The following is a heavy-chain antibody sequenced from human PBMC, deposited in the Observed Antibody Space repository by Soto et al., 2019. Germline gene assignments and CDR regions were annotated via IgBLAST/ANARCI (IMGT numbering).Heavy chain of an antibody. CDR1: GFTFSGSA. V-gene: IGHV3-73*01. J-gene: IGHJ6*03. D-gene: IGHD6-6*01. CDR2: IRSKANSYAT. Sequence: PGGSLRLSCAASGFTFSGSAMHWVRQASGKGLEWVGRIRSKANSYATAYAASVKGRFTISRDDSKSTAYLQMNSLKTEDTAVYYCTSSYSSSLSTDTLSTDTRVGYMDVWGKGTTATVSS. CDR3: TSSYSSSLSTDTLSTDTRVGYMDV.